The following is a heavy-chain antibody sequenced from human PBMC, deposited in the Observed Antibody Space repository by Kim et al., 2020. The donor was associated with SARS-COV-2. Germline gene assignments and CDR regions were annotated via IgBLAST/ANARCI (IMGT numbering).Heavy chain of an antibody. V-gene: IGHV4-31*03. D-gene: IGHD2-8*02. CDR1: GGSISSGGYY. CDR3: AREGTTGYCTGGVCYTQSH. Sequence: SETLSLTCTVSGGSISSGGYYWSWIRQHPGKGLEWIGYIYYSGSTYYNPSLKSRVTISVDTSKNQFSLKLSSVTAADTAVYYCAREGTTGYCTGGVCYTQSHWGQGTLVTVSS. CDR2: IYYSGST. J-gene: IGHJ4*02.